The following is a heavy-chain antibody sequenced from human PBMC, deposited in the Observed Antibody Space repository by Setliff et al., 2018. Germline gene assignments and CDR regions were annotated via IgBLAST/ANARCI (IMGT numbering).Heavy chain of an antibody. CDR3: AREFTVDSREAGYFNY. CDR2: IYYSGST. CDR1: GGSISSGNYY. Sequence: PSETLSLTCRVSGGSISSGNYYWGLIRQPPGKGLEWVATIYYSGSTYSNPSLKSRLIISVDAPDNQFSVKMSSVTAADTAVYYCAREFTVDSREAGYFNYWGHGTLVTVSS. J-gene: IGHJ4*01. V-gene: IGHV4-39*02. D-gene: IGHD6-13*01.